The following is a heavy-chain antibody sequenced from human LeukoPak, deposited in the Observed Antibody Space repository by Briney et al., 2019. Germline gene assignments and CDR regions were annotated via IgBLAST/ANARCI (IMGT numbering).Heavy chain of an antibody. Sequence: GASVKVSCKASGYTFTSYGISWVRQAPGQGLEWMGGIIPIFGTANYAQKFQGRVTITADKSTSTAYMELSSLRSEDTAVYYCAREGHKNDYGEQFDYWGQGTLVTVSS. D-gene: IGHD4-17*01. CDR2: IIPIFGTA. CDR3: AREGHKNDYGEQFDY. V-gene: IGHV1-69*06. J-gene: IGHJ4*02. CDR1: GYTFTSYG.